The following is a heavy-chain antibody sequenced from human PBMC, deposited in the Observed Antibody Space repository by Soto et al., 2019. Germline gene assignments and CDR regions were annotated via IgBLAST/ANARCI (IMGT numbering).Heavy chain of an antibody. D-gene: IGHD3-16*01. Sequence: QVQLVESGGGVVQPGRSLRLSCAASGFTFSLYGMHWVRQAPGKGLEWVAVIWYDGSNKFYADSVKGRFTISRDNSKNTLYLEMNSLRDEGTAAYYCARGLRRLSFYGMDVWGQGTTVIVS. V-gene: IGHV3-33*01. CDR2: IWYDGSNK. CDR3: ARGLRRLSFYGMDV. CDR1: GFTFSLYG. J-gene: IGHJ6*02.